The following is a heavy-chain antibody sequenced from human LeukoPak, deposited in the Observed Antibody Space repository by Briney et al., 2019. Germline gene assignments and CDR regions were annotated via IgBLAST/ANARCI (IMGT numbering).Heavy chain of an antibody. CDR1: GASISSSSYY. D-gene: IGHD5-24*01. Sequence: SETLSLTCTVSGASISSSSYYWGWIRQPPGKGLEWVGSISYGGNTYYNPSPKSRVTISGDTSKTQFSLKLSSVTAADTAVYYCARHVEMNRLDYWGQGTLVTVSS. J-gene: IGHJ4*02. CDR3: ARHVEMNRLDY. V-gene: IGHV4-39*01. CDR2: ISYGGNT.